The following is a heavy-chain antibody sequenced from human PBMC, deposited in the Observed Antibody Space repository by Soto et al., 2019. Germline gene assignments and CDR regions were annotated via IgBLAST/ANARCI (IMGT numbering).Heavy chain of an antibody. CDR3: AKDPYSSTAGYMDV. D-gene: IGHD6-13*01. Sequence: GGSLRLSCAASGFTFDDYAMHWVRQAPGKGLEWVSGISWNSGSIGYADSVKGRFTISRDNAKNSLYLQMNSLRAEDTALYYCAKDPYSSTAGYMDVWDKGTTVTVSS. J-gene: IGHJ6*03. CDR2: ISWNSGSI. V-gene: IGHV3-9*01. CDR1: GFTFDDYA.